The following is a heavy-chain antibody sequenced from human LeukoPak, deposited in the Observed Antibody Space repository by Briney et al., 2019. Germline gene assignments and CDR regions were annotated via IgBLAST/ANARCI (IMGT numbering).Heavy chain of an antibody. J-gene: IGHJ4*02. D-gene: IGHD6-19*01. CDR2: INPNSGGT. CDR3: ARDRDTAVAGTSPNFDY. CDR1: GYTFTGYY. Sequence: ASVKVSCKASGYTFTGYYMHWVRQAPGQGLEWMGWINPNSGGTNYAQKFQGRVTMTRDTSISTAYMELSRLRSDDTAVYYCARDRDTAVAGTSPNFDYWGQGTLVTVSS. V-gene: IGHV1-2*02.